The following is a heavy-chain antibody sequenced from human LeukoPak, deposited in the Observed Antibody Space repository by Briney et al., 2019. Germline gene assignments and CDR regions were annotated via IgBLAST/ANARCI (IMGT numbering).Heavy chain of an antibody. CDR3: VSEGTYCGGDCYSFESGYFDY. V-gene: IGHV1-3*01. CDR2: INAGNGNT. Sequence: GASVKVSCKASGYTFTNYAMHWVRQAPGQGLEWMGWINAGNGNTKYSQKFQGRVTITRDTSASTAYMELSSLRSEDTAVFYCVSEGTYCGGDCYSFESGYFDYWGQGTLVTVSS. J-gene: IGHJ4*02. D-gene: IGHD2-21*02. CDR1: GYTFTNYA.